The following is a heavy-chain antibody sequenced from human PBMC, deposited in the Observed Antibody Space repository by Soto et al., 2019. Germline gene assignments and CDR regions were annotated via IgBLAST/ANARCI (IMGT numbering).Heavy chain of an antibody. J-gene: IGHJ6*03. V-gene: IGHV4-39*01. CDR2: IYYSGST. Sequence: QLQLQESGPGLVKPSETLSLTCTVSGGSISSSSYYWGWIRQPPGKGLEWIGSIYYSGSTYYNPSLKSRVTISVDTSKKQFSLKLSSVTAADTAVYYCARHVFGGDLNLEWLPWGYYYYYYMDVWGKGTTVTVSS. D-gene: IGHD3-3*01. CDR3: ARHVFGGDLNLEWLPWGYYYYYYMDV. CDR1: GGSISSSSYY.